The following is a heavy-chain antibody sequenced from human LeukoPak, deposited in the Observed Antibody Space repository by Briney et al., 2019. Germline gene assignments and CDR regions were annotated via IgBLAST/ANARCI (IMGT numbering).Heavy chain of an antibody. CDR1: GFTFRSYW. V-gene: IGHV3-7*01. D-gene: IGHD3-10*01. CDR2: IKPDGSEK. CDR3: AAGSYFDH. Sequence: KAGGSLRLSCAASGFTFRSYWMSWARQVPGKGLECVANIKPDGSEKYYVDSVKGRFTISRDNAKNSLYLQMNGLRADDTAVYYCAAGSYFDHWGQGTLVAVSS. J-gene: IGHJ4*02.